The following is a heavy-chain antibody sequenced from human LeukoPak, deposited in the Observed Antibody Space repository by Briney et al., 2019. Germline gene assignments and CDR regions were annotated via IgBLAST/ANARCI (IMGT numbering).Heavy chain of an antibody. J-gene: IGHJ3*02. CDR3: ARDVWI. V-gene: IGHV3-21*01. CDR2: ITTSSTYI. Sequence: GGSLRLSCAASGFTFSSYSMSWVRQAPGKGLEWVSSITTSSTYISYADSVKGRFTISRDNAKNSLYLQMNSLRDEDTAVYYCARDVWIWGQGTMVTVSS. D-gene: IGHD2-8*01. CDR1: GFTFSSYS.